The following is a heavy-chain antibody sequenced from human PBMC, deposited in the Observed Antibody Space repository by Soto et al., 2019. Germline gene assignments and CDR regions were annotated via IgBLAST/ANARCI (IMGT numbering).Heavy chain of an antibody. CDR2: IIPIFGTA. CDR1: GGTFSSYA. Sequence: QVQLVQSGAEVKKPGSSVKVSCKASGGTFSSYAISWVRQAPGQGLEWVGGIIPIFGTANYAQKFQGRVQITADKSTSTDYMELSSLRSEDTAVYYCARGGVRRQQMVLFDYWGQGTLVTVSS. CDR3: ARGGVRRQQMVLFDY. V-gene: IGHV1-69*06. J-gene: IGHJ4*02. D-gene: IGHD6-13*01.